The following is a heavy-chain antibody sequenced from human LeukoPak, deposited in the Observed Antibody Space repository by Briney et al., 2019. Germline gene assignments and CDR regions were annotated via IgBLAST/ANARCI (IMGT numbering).Heavy chain of an antibody. Sequence: GGSLRLSCATSGFTVSSNYMSWVRQAPGKGLEWVSVIHDSGTTYYADSVKGRFLIFRDNAKNSLYLQMNSLRAEDTAVYYCARADSSSWYYFDYWGQGTLVTVSS. J-gene: IGHJ4*02. CDR3: ARADSSSWYYFDY. CDR1: GFTVSSNY. CDR2: IHDSGTT. V-gene: IGHV3-53*01. D-gene: IGHD6-13*01.